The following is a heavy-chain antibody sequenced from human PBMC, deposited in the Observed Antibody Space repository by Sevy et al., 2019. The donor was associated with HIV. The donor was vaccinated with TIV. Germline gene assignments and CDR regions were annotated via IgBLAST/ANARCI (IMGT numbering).Heavy chain of an antibody. J-gene: IGHJ6*03. Sequence: SDTLSLTCAVSGYSISSGYYWGWIRQPPGKGLEWIGSIYDSGSTYYNPSLKSRVTISVDTSKNQFSLKLSSVTAADTAVYYCARHRRDSGSYRALYYYYYMDVWGKGTTVTVSS. CDR2: IYDSGST. CDR3: ARHRRDSGSYRALYYYYYMDV. V-gene: IGHV4-38-2*01. D-gene: IGHD1-26*01. CDR1: GYSISSGYY.